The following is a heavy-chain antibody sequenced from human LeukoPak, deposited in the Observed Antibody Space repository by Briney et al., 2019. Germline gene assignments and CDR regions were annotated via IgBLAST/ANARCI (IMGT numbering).Heavy chain of an antibody. CDR2: IYHSGST. CDR3: ARQDPGDAFDI. J-gene: IGHJ3*02. CDR1: GYSIGSGYY. Sequence: SETLSLTCAVSGYSIGSGYYWGWIRQPPGKGLEWIGSIYHSGSTYYNPSLKSRVTISVDTSKNQFSLKLSSVTAADTAVYYCARQDPGDAFDIWGQGTMVTVSS. V-gene: IGHV4-38-2*01.